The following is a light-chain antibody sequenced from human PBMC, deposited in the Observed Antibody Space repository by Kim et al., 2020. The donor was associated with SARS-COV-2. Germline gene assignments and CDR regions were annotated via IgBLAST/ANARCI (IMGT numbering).Light chain of an antibody. Sequence: DIQMTQSPSSLSASIVDRVTITCRASQGITNYLAWYQQKPGKVPMLLIYAASALQSGVPSRFSGSGSATDFTLTISNLQPEDVATYYCQKYNSVPLTFGGGTKVDIK. J-gene: IGKJ4*01. CDR3: QKYNSVPLT. V-gene: IGKV1-27*01. CDR1: QGITNY. CDR2: AAS.